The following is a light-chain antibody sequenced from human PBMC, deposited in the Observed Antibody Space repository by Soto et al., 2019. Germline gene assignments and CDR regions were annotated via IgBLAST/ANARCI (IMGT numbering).Light chain of an antibody. J-gene: IGLJ2*01. V-gene: IGLV2-8*01. CDR1: SSDVGGYNF. CDR3: SSYAGSTVV. CDR2: EVD. Sequence: QSALTQPPSASGSPGQSVTISCIGTSSDVGGYNFVSWYQHHPGKAPKFMIYEVDKRPSGVPDRFSGSKSGNTASLTVSGRQPEDEADYYCSSYAGSTVVFGGWTKVTVL.